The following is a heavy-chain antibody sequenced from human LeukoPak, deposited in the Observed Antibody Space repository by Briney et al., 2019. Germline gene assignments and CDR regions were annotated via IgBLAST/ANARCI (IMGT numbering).Heavy chain of an antibody. CDR1: GGSISSSSYY. CDR3: ARAYYYGSGSYGLDY. D-gene: IGHD3-10*01. CDR2: IYSSGST. J-gene: IGHJ4*02. V-gene: IGHV4-61*05. Sequence: SETQSLTCTVSGGSISSSSYYWDWIRQPPGKGLEWIGYIYSSGSTNYNPSLKSRVTISVDTSKNQFSLKLTSVTAADTAVYYCARAYYYGSGSYGLDYWGQGTLVTLSS.